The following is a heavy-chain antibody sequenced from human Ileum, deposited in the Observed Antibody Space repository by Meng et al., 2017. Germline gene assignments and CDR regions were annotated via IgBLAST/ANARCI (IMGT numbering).Heavy chain of an antibody. CDR3: AGAIVVVPAAWSDDYGMDV. D-gene: IGHD2-2*01. J-gene: IGHJ6*02. Sequence: SVKVSCKASGGTFSSYTISWVRQGPGQGLEWMGRIIPILGIANYAQKFQGRVTITADKSTSTAYMELSSLRSEDTAVYYCAGAIVVVPAAWSDDYGMDVWGQGTTVTVSS. CDR2: IIPILGIA. CDR1: GGTFSSYT. V-gene: IGHV1-69*02.